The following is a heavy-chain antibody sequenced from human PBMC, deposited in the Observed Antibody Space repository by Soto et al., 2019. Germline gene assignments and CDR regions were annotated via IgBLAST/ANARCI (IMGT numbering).Heavy chain of an antibody. J-gene: IGHJ6*02. D-gene: IGHD6-19*01. V-gene: IGHV1-69*13. CDR2: IIPIFGTA. Sequence: SVKVSFKASGGTFSSYAISWVRQAPGQGLEWMGGIIPIFGTANYAQKFQGRVTITADESTSTAYMELSSLRSEDTAVYYCARDGYSSGWYYYGMDVWGQGTTVTVSS. CDR1: GGTFSSYA. CDR3: ARDGYSSGWYYYGMDV.